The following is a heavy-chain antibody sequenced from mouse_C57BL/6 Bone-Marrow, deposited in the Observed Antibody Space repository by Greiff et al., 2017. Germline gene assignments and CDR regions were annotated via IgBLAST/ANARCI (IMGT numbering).Heavy chain of an antibody. Sequence: VQLQQSGPELVKPGASVKISCKASGYTFTDYYMNWVKQSHGKSLEWIGDINPNNGGTSYNQKFKGKATLTVDKSSSTAYMELRSLTSEDSAVYYCARCWDGDYWGQGTTLTVSS. CDR2: INPNNGGT. D-gene: IGHD4-1*01. CDR3: ARCWDGDY. CDR1: GYTFTDYY. V-gene: IGHV1-26*01. J-gene: IGHJ2*01.